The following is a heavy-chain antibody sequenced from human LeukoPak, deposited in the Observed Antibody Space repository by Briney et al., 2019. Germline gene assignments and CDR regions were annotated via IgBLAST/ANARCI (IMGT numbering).Heavy chain of an antibody. CDR2: INPNSGGT. CDR3: ARATFRGGVVPAAMIY. V-gene: IGHV1-2*02. Sequence: ASVKVSCKASGYTFTGYYMHWVRQAPGQGLEWMGWINPNSGGTNYAQKFQGRVTMTRDTSISTAYMELSRLRSDDTAVYYCARATFRGGVVPAAMIYWGQGTLVTVSS. CDR1: GYTFTGYY. J-gene: IGHJ4*02. D-gene: IGHD2-2*01.